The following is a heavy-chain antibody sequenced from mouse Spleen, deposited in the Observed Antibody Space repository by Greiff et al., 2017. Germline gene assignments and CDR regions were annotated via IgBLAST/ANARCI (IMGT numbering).Heavy chain of an antibody. Sequence: QVQLQQPGAELVKPGASVKLSCKASGYTFTSYWMHWVKQRPGQGLEWIGEINPSNGRTNYNEKFKSKATLTVDKSSSTAYMQLSSLTSEDSAVYYCARAQLKLGLYYYAMDYWGQGTSVTVSS. CDR2: INPSNGRT. D-gene: IGHD4-1*01. J-gene: IGHJ4*01. CDR3: ARAQLKLGLYYYAMDY. V-gene: IGHV1S81*02. CDR1: GYTFTSYW.